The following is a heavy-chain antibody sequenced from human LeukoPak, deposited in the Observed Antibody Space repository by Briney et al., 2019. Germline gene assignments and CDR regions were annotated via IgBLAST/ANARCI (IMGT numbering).Heavy chain of an antibody. CDR2: IIPILGIA. V-gene: IGHV1-69*02. J-gene: IGHJ4*02. D-gene: IGHD3-22*01. Sequence: SVKVSCKASGGTFSSYTISWVRQAPGQGLEWMGRIIPILGIANYAQKFQGRVTITADKYRSTAYMELSSLRSEDTAVYYCARASDYYDSSGQFDYWGQGTLVTVSS. CDR3: ARASDYYDSSGQFDY. CDR1: GGTFSSYT.